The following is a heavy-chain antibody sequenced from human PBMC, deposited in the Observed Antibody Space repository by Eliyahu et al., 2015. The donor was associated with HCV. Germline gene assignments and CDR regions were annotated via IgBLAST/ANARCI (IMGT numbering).Heavy chain of an antibody. V-gene: IGHV3-9*01. CDR1: GFTFDDYA. D-gene: IGHD6-19*01. CDR2: INWNGANT. CDR3: VKDFEQWPDSFDS. Sequence: EVQLVESGGGLVQPGRSLRLSCAASGFTFDDYAMHWVRQTPGKGLEWVSGINWNGANTDYADSLRGRFTISRDNAKNSLYLQMNSLRAEDTALYYCVKDFEQWPDSFDSWGQGTLVAVSS. J-gene: IGHJ4*02.